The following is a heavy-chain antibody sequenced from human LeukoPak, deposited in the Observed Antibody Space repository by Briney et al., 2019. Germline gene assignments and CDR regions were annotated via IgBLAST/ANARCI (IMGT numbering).Heavy chain of an antibody. Sequence: ASVTVSCKPPGYTFTSYDINWVRQAPGQGLEWMGWMNPNSGSTGYAQKFQGRVTITRNTSISTAYMELSGLRSEDTAVYYCARGRSTGYPYYFEYWGRGTLVTVSS. D-gene: IGHD5-12*01. J-gene: IGHJ4*02. CDR1: GYTFTSYD. CDR2: MNPNSGST. V-gene: IGHV1-8*03. CDR3: ARGRSTGYPYYFEY.